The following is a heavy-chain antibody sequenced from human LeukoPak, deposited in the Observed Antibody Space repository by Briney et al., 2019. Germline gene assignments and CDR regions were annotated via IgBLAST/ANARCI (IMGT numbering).Heavy chain of an antibody. J-gene: IGHJ5*02. CDR2: INHSGST. Sequence: SKTLSLTCAVYGGSFSGYYWSWIRQPPGKGLEWIGEINHSGSTNYNPSLKSRVTISVDTSKNQFSLKLSSVTAADTAVYYCARGYGDYDNWFDPWGQGTLVTVSS. CDR3: ARGYGDYDNWFDP. V-gene: IGHV4-34*01. D-gene: IGHD4-17*01. CDR1: GGSFSGYY.